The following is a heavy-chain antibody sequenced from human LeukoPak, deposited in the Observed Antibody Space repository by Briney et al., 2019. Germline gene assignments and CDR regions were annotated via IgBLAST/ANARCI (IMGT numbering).Heavy chain of an antibody. CDR2: INPSGGST. Sequence: ASVKVSCKASGYTFTRYYMHWVRQAPGQGLEWMGIINPSGGSTSYAQKFQGRVTMTRDTSTSTVYMELSSLRSEDTAVYYCARGGYCGGDCPLGDFDYWGQGTLVTVSS. J-gene: IGHJ4*02. CDR3: ARGGYCGGDCPLGDFDY. CDR1: GYTFTRYY. D-gene: IGHD2-21*02. V-gene: IGHV1-46*01.